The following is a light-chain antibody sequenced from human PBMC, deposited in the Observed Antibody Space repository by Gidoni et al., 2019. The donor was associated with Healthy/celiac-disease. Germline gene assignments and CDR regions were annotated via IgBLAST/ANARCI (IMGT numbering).Light chain of an antibody. V-gene: IGLV1-40*01. Sequence: QSVLPQPPSVSGAPRQRVTISCTGSSPNIVPGSDVHWYQQIPGTAPKLLIYGTSNRPSGVPDRFSGSKSGTSASLAITGLQAEDEADYYCQSYDSSLSGSVFGGGTKLTVL. J-gene: IGLJ3*02. CDR2: GTS. CDR1: SPNIVPGSD. CDR3: QSYDSSLSGSV.